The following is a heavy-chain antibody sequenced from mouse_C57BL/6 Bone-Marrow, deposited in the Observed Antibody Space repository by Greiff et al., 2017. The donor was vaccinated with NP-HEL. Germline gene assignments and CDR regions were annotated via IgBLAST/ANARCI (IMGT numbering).Heavy chain of an antibody. J-gene: IGHJ3*01. D-gene: IGHD2-12*01. V-gene: IGHV10-1*01. CDR2: IRSKSNNYAT. Sequence: EVQVVESGGGLVQPKGSLKLSCAASGFSFNTYAMNWVRQAPGKGLEWVARIRSKSNNYATYYADSVKDRFTISRDDSESMLYLQMNNLKTEDTAMYYCVRPSYYSSWFAYWGQGTLVTVSA. CDR1: GFSFNTYA. CDR3: VRPSYYSSWFAY.